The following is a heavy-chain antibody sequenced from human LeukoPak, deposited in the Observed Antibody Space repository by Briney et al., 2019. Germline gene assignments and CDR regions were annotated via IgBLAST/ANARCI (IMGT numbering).Heavy chain of an antibody. J-gene: IGHJ4*02. V-gene: IGHV3-48*01. D-gene: IGHD3-3*01. CDR3: ASDYDFSDGFKRGFDR. CDR2: VSGSGATM. Sequence: GGSLRLSCAASGFTFRTFSMNWVRQAPGKGLEWVAYVSGSGATMYYADSVKGRFTISRDNAKSSLFMQMNSLRAEDTAVYYCASDYDFSDGFKRGFDRWGQGTLVTVSS. CDR1: GFTFRTFS.